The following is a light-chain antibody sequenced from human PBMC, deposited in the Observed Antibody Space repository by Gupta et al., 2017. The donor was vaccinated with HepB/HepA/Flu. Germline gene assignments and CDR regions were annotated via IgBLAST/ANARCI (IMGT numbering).Light chain of an antibody. J-gene: IGKJ2*01. CDR3: QQSYSSPRT. CDR2: GAF. Sequence: DIQMTQSPPSLPASVGDRVIITCRASQSISSYLNWYQKRPGKAPKLLIYGAFSLQSGVPSRFSGSGSGTDFTLTISSLQPEDFATYYCQQSYSSPRTFGQGTKLEIK. V-gene: IGKV1-39*01. CDR1: QSISSY.